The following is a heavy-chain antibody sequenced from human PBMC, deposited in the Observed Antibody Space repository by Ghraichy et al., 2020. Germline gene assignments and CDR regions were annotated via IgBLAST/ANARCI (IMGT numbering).Heavy chain of an antibody. D-gene: IGHD1-14*01. CDR2: ISGSGDNT. CDR3: AKVLTAWEGWYFDL. CDR1: GFSFSTYA. V-gene: IGHV3-23*01. J-gene: IGHJ2*01. Sequence: GGSLRLSCADSGFSFSTYAMSWVRQAPGKGLEWVSGISGSGDNTYYADSVKGRFTISRDISKNTVYLQMNSLRAEDTAVYYCAKVLTAWEGWYFDLWGRGTLVTVSS.